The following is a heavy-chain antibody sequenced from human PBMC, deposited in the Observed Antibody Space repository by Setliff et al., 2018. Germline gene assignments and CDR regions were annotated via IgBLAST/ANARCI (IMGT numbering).Heavy chain of an antibody. CDR2: MNPNSGNT. V-gene: IGHV1-8*02. D-gene: IGHD3-22*01. CDR3: ARDRDSSGYLGFDL. CDR1: GYTFTSYD. J-gene: IGHJ4*01. Sequence: GASVKVSCKASGYTFTSYDINWVRQATGQGLEWMGWMNPNSGNTGYAQKFQGRVTMTRNTSISTAYMDLSSLRVEDTAVYYCARDRDSSGYLGFDLWGHGSLVTVSS.